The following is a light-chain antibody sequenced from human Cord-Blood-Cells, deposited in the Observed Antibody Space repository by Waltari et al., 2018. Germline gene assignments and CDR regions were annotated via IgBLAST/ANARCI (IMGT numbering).Light chain of an antibody. CDR3: QAWDSSTAV. J-gene: IGLJ2*01. CDR2: QDS. V-gene: IGLV3-1*01. CDR1: KLGDKY. Sequence: SYELTQPPSVSVSPGQTASITCSGDKLGDKYACWYQQKPGQSPVLVIYQDSKRPSGIPERFSGSNSGNTATLTSGGPQAMDEADYYCQAWDSSTAVFGGGTKLTVL.